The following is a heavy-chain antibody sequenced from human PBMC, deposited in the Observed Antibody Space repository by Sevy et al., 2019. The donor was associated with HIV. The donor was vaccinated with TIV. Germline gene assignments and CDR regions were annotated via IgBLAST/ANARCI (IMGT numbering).Heavy chain of an antibody. CDR3: ARDGLTYGGMDV. J-gene: IGHJ6*02. CDR2: TFYRSNWYN. D-gene: IGHD1-20*01. V-gene: IGHV6-1*01. Sequence: QSQTLSLTCAISGDSVSSNNAAWNWIRQSPSRGLEWLGRTFYRSNWYNDYAVSVKGRITINPDTSKNQLSLQLISVTPEDTAVYYCARDGLTYGGMDVWGQGTTVTVSS. CDR1: GDSVSSNNAA.